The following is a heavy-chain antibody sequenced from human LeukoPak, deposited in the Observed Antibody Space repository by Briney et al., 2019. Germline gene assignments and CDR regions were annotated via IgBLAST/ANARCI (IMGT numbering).Heavy chain of an antibody. J-gene: IGHJ4*02. CDR3: ARDRWYDGSGYIAAFDY. CDR1: GFTFSRVG. D-gene: IGHD3-22*01. CDR2: IWYDGSNQ. V-gene: IGHV3-33*01. Sequence: PGGSLRLSCEASGFTFSRVGMHWGRQAPGKGLEWVALIWYDGSNQDYADSVKGRFTISRDNSKNTLYLQVSSLRAEDTAVYYCARDRWYDGSGYIAAFDYWGQGTLVTVS.